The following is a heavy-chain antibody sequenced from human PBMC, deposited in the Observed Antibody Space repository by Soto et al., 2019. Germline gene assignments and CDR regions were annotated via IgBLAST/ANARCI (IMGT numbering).Heavy chain of an antibody. CDR2: ITGGGDNT. Sequence: EVQLLESGGDLVQPGGSLRLSCAASGFTFTSYAMSWIRQAPGTGLEWVSAITGGGDNTYYADSVKGRFTISRDNSKNTLYLQMNSLRAEDTAFYYCTQDGGSRDWLTVNWGQGTRVTVSS. J-gene: IGHJ4*02. V-gene: IGHV3-23*01. CDR3: TQDGGSRDWLTVN. D-gene: IGHD3-9*01. CDR1: GFTFTSYA.